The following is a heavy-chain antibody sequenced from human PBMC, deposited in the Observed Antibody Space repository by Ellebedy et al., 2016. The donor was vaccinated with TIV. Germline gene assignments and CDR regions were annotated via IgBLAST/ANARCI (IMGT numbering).Heavy chain of an antibody. D-gene: IGHD5-18*01. CDR3: ARDLSEAGGLWTNDYYHYGMDV. Sequence: MPSETLSLTCSVSGDSIISYYWSWIRLPPGKGLEWIGHIYYSGGAKYNSSLKSRVTISVDTSKNQFSLNLSSVTAADTAVYYCARDLSEAGGLWTNDYYHYGMDVWGQGTTVTVSS. CDR2: IYYSGGA. CDR1: GDSIISYY. V-gene: IGHV4-59*12. J-gene: IGHJ6*02.